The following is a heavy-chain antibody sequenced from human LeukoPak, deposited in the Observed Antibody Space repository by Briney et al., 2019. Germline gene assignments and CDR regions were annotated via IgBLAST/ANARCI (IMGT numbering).Heavy chain of an antibody. Sequence: GWSLRLSCAASGFTFSSYAMSWVRQAPGKGLEWVSAISGSGGSTYYADSVKGRFTISRDNSKNTLYLQMNSLRAEDTAVYYCAKYAGIVGATWRFDYWGQGTLVTVSS. D-gene: IGHD1-26*01. J-gene: IGHJ4*02. CDR3: AKYAGIVGATWRFDY. CDR2: ISGSGGST. CDR1: GFTFSSYA. V-gene: IGHV3-23*01.